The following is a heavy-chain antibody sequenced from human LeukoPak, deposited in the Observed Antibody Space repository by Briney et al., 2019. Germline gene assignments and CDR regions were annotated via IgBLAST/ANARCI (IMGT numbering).Heavy chain of an antibody. CDR3: ARDRGKRITIFGVVNDY. CDR2: ISGSGSFI. J-gene: IGHJ4*02. Sequence: PEGSLRLSCAASGFTFSSYSVNWVRQAPGKGLEWVSSISGSGSFIYYADSVKGRFTISRDNAKNSLYLQMNSLRAEDTAVYYCARDRGKRITIFGVVNDYWGQGTLVTVSS. D-gene: IGHD3-3*01. CDR1: GFTFSSYS. V-gene: IGHV3-21*01.